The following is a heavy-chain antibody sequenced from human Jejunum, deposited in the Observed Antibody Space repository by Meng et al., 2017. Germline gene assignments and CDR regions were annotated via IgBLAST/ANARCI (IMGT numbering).Heavy chain of an antibody. J-gene: IGHJ5*02. CDR3: ARGSGNYAGWFDP. V-gene: IGHV3-11*04. Sequence: VQVGEFGGGLVKPGGFLRLSCAAFGITLNDYYMSWIRQAPGKGLEWVSYISSSGTIIYYADSVKGRFSISRDNGKNSLNLQINGLRVDDTAVYFCARGSGNYAGWFDPWGQGTLVTVSS. CDR1: GITLNDYY. D-gene: IGHD1-26*01. CDR2: ISSSGTII.